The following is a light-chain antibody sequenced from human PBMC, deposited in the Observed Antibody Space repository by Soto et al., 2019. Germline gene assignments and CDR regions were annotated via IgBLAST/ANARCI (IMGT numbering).Light chain of an antibody. Sequence: EIVLTQSPATLSLSPGERATLSCRASQSVSSYLAWYQQKPGQAPRLLIYDASNRSPGIPARFSGSGSVTDFTRTISSLEPEDFAVYYCQPRSNWVTFGGGTKVEIK. J-gene: IGKJ4*01. CDR2: DAS. CDR1: QSVSSY. V-gene: IGKV3-11*01. CDR3: QPRSNWVT.